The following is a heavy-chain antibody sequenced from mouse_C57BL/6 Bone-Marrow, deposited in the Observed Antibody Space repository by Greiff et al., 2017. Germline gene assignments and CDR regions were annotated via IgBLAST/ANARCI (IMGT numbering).Heavy chain of an antibody. J-gene: IGHJ3*01. V-gene: IGHV5-4*01. CDR1: GFTFSSYA. D-gene: IGHD1-1*01. CDR3: ARDYYGSSLWFAY. Sequence: EVQVVESGGGLVKPGGSLKLSCAASGFTFSSYAMSWVRQTPEKRLEWVATISDGGSYTYYPANVKGRFTISRDNAKNNMYLQMSHLKAEDTAMYYGARDYYGSSLWFAYWGQGTLVTVSA. CDR2: ISDGGSYT.